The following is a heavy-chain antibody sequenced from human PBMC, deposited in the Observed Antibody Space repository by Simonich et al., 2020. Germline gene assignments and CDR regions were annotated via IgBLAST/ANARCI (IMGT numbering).Heavy chain of an antibody. CDR3: ARGWTIYWYFDL. V-gene: IGHV3-30*07. D-gene: IGHD2-21*01. Sequence: VVQPGRSLRLSCAASGFTFSSYAMHWGRQSPGKGVEGVGVISYDGSNKYHAESVEGRFTISRDNSKNTLYLQMNSLRAEDTAVYYCARGWTIYWYFDLWGRGTLVTVSS. J-gene: IGHJ2*01. CDR1: GFTFSSYA. CDR2: ISYDGSNK.